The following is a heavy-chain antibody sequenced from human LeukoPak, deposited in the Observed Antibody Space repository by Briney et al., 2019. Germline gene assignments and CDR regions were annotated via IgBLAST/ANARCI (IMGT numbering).Heavy chain of an antibody. CDR2: INPNSGGT. Sequence: ASVKVSCKASGYTFTAYYVHWVRQAPGQGLEWMGWINPNSGGTHYAQKFQGRVTMTRDTSISTTYMELSRLSSDDTAVYYCARAGSSWHNLDYWGQGTLVTVSS. CDR3: ARAGSSWHNLDY. CDR1: GYTFTAYY. D-gene: IGHD6-13*01. J-gene: IGHJ4*02. V-gene: IGHV1-2*02.